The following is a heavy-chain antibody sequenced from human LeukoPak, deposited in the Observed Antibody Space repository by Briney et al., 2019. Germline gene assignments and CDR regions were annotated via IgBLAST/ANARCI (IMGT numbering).Heavy chain of an antibody. J-gene: IGHJ4*02. V-gene: IGHV1-46*01. CDR3: ARLGPPITMMHGPNSDF. CDR2: INPSGGST. CDR1: GYTFTSYY. Sequence: GASVKASCKASGYTFTSYYIHWVRQAPGQGLEWMGIINPSGGSTTYAQKFQGRVTMTRDTSTSTVYMELSSLRSEDTAVYFCARLGPPITMMHGPNSDFWGQGTLVTVSS. D-gene: IGHD3-22*01.